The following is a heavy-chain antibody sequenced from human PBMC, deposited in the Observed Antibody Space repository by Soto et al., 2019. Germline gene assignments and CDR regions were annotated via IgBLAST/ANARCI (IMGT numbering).Heavy chain of an antibody. CDR2: IDQDGSGK. Sequence: VHLVESGGGLVQRGGSLRLSCAASGFTFRAYWMSWVRQAPGKGLEWVANIDQDGSGKYYVDSVRGRFTISRDNAHNSLYLPTNSLRDEETAVYFCARRREGTGRTLDYWGQGTLVTVSS. CDR1: GFTFRAYW. J-gene: IGHJ4*02. D-gene: IGHD1-1*01. CDR3: ARRREGTGRTLDY. V-gene: IGHV3-7*05.